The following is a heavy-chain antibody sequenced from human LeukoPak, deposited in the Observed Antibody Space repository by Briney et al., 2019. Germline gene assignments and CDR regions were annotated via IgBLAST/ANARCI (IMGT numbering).Heavy chain of an antibody. V-gene: IGHV4-61*01. CDR1: GRSVSSCSYY. D-gene: IGHD4-17*01. CDR3: ARTNYGDYNWFDP. CDR2: IHNSGST. Sequence: TSEPLSLPCKVSGRSVSSCSYYWRWIRQPPAQGLEWIGYIHNSGSTKYNASLKSRLTISVDTSKNQFSLEVTSVTAADTAVYYCARTNYGDYNWFDPWGQGTLVTVSS. J-gene: IGHJ5*02.